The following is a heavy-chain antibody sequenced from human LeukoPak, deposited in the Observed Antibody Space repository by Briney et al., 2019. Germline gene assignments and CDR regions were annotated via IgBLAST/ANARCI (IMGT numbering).Heavy chain of an antibody. J-gene: IGHJ5*02. CDR1: GFTFSSYA. CDR2: ISYDGSNR. V-gene: IGHV3-30-3*01. Sequence: GGSLRLSCAASGFTFSSYAMHWVRQAPGKGLEWVAVISYDGSNRYYADSVKGRFTISRDNSKNTLYLQMNSLRAEDTAVYYCARGWFDPWGQGTLVTVSS. CDR3: ARGWFDP.